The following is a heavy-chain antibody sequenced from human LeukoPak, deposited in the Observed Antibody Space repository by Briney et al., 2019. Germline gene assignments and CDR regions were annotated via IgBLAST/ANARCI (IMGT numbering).Heavy chain of an antibody. CDR3: ARVDTVMAYYFDL. D-gene: IGHD5-18*01. CDR1: GFTVSTNC. J-gene: IGHJ4*02. V-gene: IGHV3-53*04. CDR2: IYSGGTT. Sequence: GGSLRLSCAASGFTVSTNCMTWVRQAPGKGLEWVSTIYSGGTTYYADSVMGRFTISRHNSRNTLYLQMNSLRAEDTAVYYCARVDTVMAYYFDLWGQGTLVTVST.